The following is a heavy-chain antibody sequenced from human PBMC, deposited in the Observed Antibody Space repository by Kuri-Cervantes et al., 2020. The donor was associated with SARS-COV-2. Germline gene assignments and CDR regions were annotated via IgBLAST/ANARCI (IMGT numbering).Heavy chain of an antibody. Sequence: SVQVSCKASGGTFSSYAISWVRQAPGQGLEWMGGIIPIFGTANYAQKFQGRVTITADESTSTAYMELSSLRSEDTAVYYCARVLWGAGVYCYYYMDVWGKGTTVTVSS. CDR2: IIPIFGTA. D-gene: IGHD2-21*01. J-gene: IGHJ6*03. V-gene: IGHV1-69*13. CDR3: ARVLWGAGVYCYYYMDV. CDR1: GGTFSSYA.